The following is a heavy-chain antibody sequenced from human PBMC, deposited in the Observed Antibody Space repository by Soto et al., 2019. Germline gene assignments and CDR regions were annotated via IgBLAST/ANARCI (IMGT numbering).Heavy chain of an antibody. CDR1: GFTFSIYG. CDR2: IWYDGSNK. CDR3: AREDVLLWFGEVGPLDY. J-gene: IGHJ4*02. D-gene: IGHD3-10*01. V-gene: IGHV3-33*01. Sequence: ESGGGVVPPGRSLRLSCAASGFTFSIYGMHWVRQAPGKGLEWVAVIWYDGSNKYYADSVKGRFTISRDNSKNTLYLQMNSLRSEDTAVYYCAREDVLLWFGEVGPLDYWGQETLVTVSS.